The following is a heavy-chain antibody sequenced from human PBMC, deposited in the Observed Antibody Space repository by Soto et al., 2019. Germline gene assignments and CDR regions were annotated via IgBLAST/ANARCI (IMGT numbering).Heavy chain of an antibody. CDR1: GGSISSYY. V-gene: IGHV4-59*08. CDR3: ASRWGTTFDY. CDR2: IYYSGST. D-gene: IGHD1-1*01. Sequence: QVQLQESGPGLVKPSETLSLTCTVSGGSISSYYWSWIRQPPGKGLEWIGYIYYSGSTNYNPSLKSRVTTSVDTSKNQFALNAGSVPAADTAVYDCASRWGTTFDYWGQGTLVTVSS. J-gene: IGHJ4*02.